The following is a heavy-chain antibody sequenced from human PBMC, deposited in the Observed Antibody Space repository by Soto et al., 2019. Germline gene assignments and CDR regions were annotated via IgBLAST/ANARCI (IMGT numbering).Heavy chain of an antibody. J-gene: IGHJ3*02. CDR3: ARETRPYYFDSSGYPDAFDI. V-gene: IGHV1-69*01. Sequence: QVQLAQSAAEVKKPGSSVKVSCKASGGTFSSHGISWVRQAPGQGLEWMGVIIPMLVTPQYAQKFQGRVTITADELTSTVYMELTSLRPEDTAVYFCARETRPYYFDSSGYPDAFDIWGQGTVVTVSS. CDR1: GGTFSSHG. CDR2: IIPMLVTP. D-gene: IGHD3-22*01.